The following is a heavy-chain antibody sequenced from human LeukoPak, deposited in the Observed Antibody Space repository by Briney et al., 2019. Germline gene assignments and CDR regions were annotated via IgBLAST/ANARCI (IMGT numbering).Heavy chain of an antibody. CDR3: VRLKAAYTGYDIIDY. CDR1: GFTFSAYY. V-gene: IGHV3-11*01. CDR2: ISTTGSTI. D-gene: IGHD5-12*01. J-gene: IGHJ4*02. Sequence: GGSLRLSCAASGFTFSAYYMSWIRQAPGKGLEWVSYISTTGSTIKCADSVKGRFTISRDNAKNSLFLHMNSLRAEDTAVYYCVRLKAAYTGYDIIDYWGQGTLITVSP.